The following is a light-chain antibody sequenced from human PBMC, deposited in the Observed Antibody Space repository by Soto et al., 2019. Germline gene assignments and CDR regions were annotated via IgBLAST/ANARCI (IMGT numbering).Light chain of an antibody. J-gene: IGKJ5*01. CDR1: QSISNY. V-gene: IGKV1-39*01. CDR2: AAS. Sequence: DIQMTQSPSSLSASVGDRVIITCRTSQSISNYLNWYQHKPGKAPKVLISAASSLQSGVPSRFSGSGSGTDFTLTISSLQPEDFATYYCQQSYSTPSITFGQGTRLEIK. CDR3: QQSYSTPSIT.